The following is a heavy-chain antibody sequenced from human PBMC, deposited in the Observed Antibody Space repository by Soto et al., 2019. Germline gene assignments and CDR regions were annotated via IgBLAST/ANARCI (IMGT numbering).Heavy chain of an antibody. CDR3: AREPAIAKPEGVDF. CDR2: INPNSGGT. D-gene: IGHD2-21*01. CDR1: GYTFSDYY. Sequence: ASVKVSCKASGYTFSDYYIHWVRQAPGQGLEWMGWINPNSGGTKYAPKFQGGVTMTRATSITTAYMELSRLRCGDTAVYYGAREPAIAKPEGVDFWGQGTLVTV. J-gene: IGHJ4*02. V-gene: IGHV1-2*02.